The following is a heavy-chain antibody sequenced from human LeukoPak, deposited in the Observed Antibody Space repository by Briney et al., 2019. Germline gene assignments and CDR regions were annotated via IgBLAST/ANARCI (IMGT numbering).Heavy chain of an antibody. J-gene: IGHJ4*02. CDR1: GASVSSSNYY. CDR3: ARDRVRGNSNPFFDY. Sequence: PSETLSLTCTVSGASVSSSNYYWSWIRQPPGKGLEWIGYIYYSGSTNYNPSLKSRVTISVATSKNQFSLKLSSVTAADTAVYYCARDRVRGNSNPFFDYWGQGTLVTVSS. D-gene: IGHD4-11*01. V-gene: IGHV4-61*01. CDR2: IYYSGST.